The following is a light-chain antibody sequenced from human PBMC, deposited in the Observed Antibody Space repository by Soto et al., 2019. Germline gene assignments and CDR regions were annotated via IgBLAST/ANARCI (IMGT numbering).Light chain of an antibody. Sequence: QSPLAQPASVSGAAGQAITISCSGTMRDVGAYNLVSWYQQHPGTAPKPIIYEVRNRPSGMSSRFSGSRSGNTASLTFSGLQPEDDGDYYCSAYTSRSTLVFXGGTNVTVL. V-gene: IGLV2-14*03. J-gene: IGLJ3*02. CDR1: MRDVGAYNL. CDR3: SAYTSRSTLV. CDR2: EVR.